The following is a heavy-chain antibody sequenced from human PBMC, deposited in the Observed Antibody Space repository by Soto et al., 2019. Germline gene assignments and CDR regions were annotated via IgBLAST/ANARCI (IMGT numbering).Heavy chain of an antibody. CDR1: GYTFTTYD. Sequence: SVKVSCKASGYTFTTYDISWVRQATGRGLEWMGWMNPYSGNTGYAQKFQGRVTVTRNTSISTVYMELSGLRPDDTAVYYCARRKERSGPHYFDYWGQGSQVTVSS. CDR2: MNPYSGNT. CDR3: ARRKERSGPHYFDY. D-gene: IGHD6-25*01. V-gene: IGHV1-8*01. J-gene: IGHJ4*02.